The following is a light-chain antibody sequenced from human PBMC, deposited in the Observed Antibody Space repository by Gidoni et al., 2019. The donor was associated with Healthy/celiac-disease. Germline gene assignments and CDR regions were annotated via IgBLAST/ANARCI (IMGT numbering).Light chain of an antibody. J-gene: IGLJ2*01. Sequence: QSALTQPASVSGSPGQSITISCTGTSRDVGSYNLVSWYQQHPGKAPKFMIYEGSKRPSGVSNRFSGSKSGNTASLTISGLQAEDEADYYCCSYAGSSTYVVFGGGTKLTVL. CDR3: CSYAGSSTYVV. CDR2: EGS. V-gene: IGLV2-23*01. CDR1: SRDVGSYNL.